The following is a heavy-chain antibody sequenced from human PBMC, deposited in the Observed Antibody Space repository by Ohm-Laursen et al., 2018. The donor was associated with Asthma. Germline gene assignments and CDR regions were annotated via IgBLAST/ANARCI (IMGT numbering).Heavy chain of an antibody. D-gene: IGHD6-13*01. CDR3: ARGPRIAAAGTHWYFDL. V-gene: IGHV1-24*01. J-gene: IGHJ2*01. Sequence: SSVKVSCKVSGYTLTELSMHWVRQAPGKGLEWMGGFDPEDGETIYAQKFQGRVTMTEDTSTDTAYMELSRLRSDDTAVYYCARGPRIAAAGTHWYFDLWGRGTLVTVSS. CDR1: GYTLTELS. CDR2: FDPEDGET.